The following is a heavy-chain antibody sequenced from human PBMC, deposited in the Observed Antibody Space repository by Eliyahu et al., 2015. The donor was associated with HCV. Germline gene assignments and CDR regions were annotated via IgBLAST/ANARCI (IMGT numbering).Heavy chain of an antibody. CDR1: GGSISSSSYY. J-gene: IGHJ4*02. CDR2: IYYSGST. CDR3: ASLASGGDYYDSSGYYLLDY. Sequence: QLQLQESGPGLVKPSETLSLTCTVSGGSISSSSYYWGWXRQPPGKGLEWIGSIYYSGSTYYNPSLKSRVTISVDTSKNQFSLKLSSVTAADTAVYYCASLASGGDYYDSSGYYLLDYWGQGTLVTVSS. V-gene: IGHV4-39*01. D-gene: IGHD3-22*01.